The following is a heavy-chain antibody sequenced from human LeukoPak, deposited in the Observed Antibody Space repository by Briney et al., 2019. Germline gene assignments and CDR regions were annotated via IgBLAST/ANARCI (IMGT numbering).Heavy chain of an antibody. CDR1: GGSISSYY. CDR2: IYYSGIT. V-gene: IGHV4-59*01. D-gene: IGHD3-10*01. J-gene: IGHJ4*02. CDR3: ARIPNYYGSGSYVDY. Sequence: SETLSLTCTVPGGSISSYYWSWIRQPPGEGLEWIGYIYYSGITNYNPSLKSRVTISVDTSKNQLSLKLSSVTAADTAVYYCARIPNYYGSGSYVDYWGQGTLVTVSS.